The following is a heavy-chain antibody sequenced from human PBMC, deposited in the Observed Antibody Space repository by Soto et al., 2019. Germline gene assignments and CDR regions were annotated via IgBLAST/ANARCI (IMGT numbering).Heavy chain of an antibody. CDR3: ANREVRYFDY. CDR1: GFTFTTYA. D-gene: IGHD1-20*01. J-gene: IGHJ4*02. CDR2: ISNSGSNT. Sequence: EVQLLESGGGLVQPGGSLRLSCAASGFTFTTYAMGWVRQAPGKGLEWVSGISNSGSNTYYADSVKGRFTISRDNSKNTLYLQMKSPRAEDTAVYFCANREVRYFDYWGQGTLVTVSS. V-gene: IGHV3-23*01.